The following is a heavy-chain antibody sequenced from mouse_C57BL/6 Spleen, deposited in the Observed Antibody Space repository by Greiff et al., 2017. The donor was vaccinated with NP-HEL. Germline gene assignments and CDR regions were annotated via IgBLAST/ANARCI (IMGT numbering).Heavy chain of an antibody. CDR1: GFTFSDAW. D-gene: IGHD1-1*01. CDR2: IRNKANNHAT. V-gene: IGHV6-6*01. J-gene: IGHJ1*03. CDR3: TRSLYGSSYDWYFDV. Sequence: EVKVVESGGGLVQPGGSMKLSCAASGFTFSDAWMDWVRQSPEKGLEWVAEIRNKANNHATYYAESVKGRFTISRDDSKSSVYLQMNSLRAEDTGIYYCTRSLYGSSYDWYFDVWGTGTTVTVSS.